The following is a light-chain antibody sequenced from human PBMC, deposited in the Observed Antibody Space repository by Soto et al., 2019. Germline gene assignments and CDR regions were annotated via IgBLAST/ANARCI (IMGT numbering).Light chain of an antibody. V-gene: IGKV3-20*01. CDR2: GAS. CDR3: QQYGSSPPLT. CDR1: QSISSSF. Sequence: EFVLTQSPGTLSLSPGERATLSCRASQSISSSFFAWYQQKPRKAPRLLIYGASSRGTGIPDRFSGSGSGTDFTLTISRLEPEDFAVYYCQQYGSSPPLTFGGGTKVEIK. J-gene: IGKJ4*01.